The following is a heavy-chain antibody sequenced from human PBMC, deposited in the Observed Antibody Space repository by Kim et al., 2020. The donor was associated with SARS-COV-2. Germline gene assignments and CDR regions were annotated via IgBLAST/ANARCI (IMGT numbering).Heavy chain of an antibody. CDR3: ARAPLTWFGVNYYYYGMDV. Sequence: GGSLRLSCAASGFTVSSNYMSWVRQAPGKGLEWVSVIYSGGSTYYADSVKGRFTISRDNSKNTLYLQMNSLRAEDTAVYYCARAPLTWFGVNYYYYGMDVWGQGTTVTVSS. V-gene: IGHV3-66*01. CDR1: GFTVSSNY. D-gene: IGHD3-10*01. CDR2: IYSGGST. J-gene: IGHJ6*02.